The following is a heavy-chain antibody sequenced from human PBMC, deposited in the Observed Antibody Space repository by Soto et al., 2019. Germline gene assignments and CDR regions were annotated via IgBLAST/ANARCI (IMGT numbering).Heavy chain of an antibody. CDR3: ARDRYTTGWYYFDP. D-gene: IGHD6-19*01. Sequence: PSETLSLTCTVSGGSISSGDYYWSWIRQPPGKGLEWIGYIYYGGNTNYNPSLKSRVTISLVTSKNQFSLKLSSVTAADTAVYYCARDRYTTGWYYFDPWGQGTLVTVSS. J-gene: IGHJ5*02. CDR1: GGSISSGDYY. CDR2: IYYGGNT. V-gene: IGHV4-61*08.